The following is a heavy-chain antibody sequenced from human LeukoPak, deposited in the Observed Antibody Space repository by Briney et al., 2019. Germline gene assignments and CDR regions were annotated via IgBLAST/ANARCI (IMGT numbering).Heavy chain of an antibody. CDR1: GGSISSGDYY. CDR2: IYYSGST. D-gene: IGHD2-2*01. CDR3: ARDLGVTSSRGWFDP. Sequence: SETLSLTCTVSGGSISSGDYYWSWIRQPPGKGLEWIGYIYYSGSTYYNPSLKSRVTISVDTSKNQFSLKLSSVTAADTAVYYCARDLGVTSSRGWFDPWGQGTLVTVSS. V-gene: IGHV4-30-4*08. J-gene: IGHJ5*02.